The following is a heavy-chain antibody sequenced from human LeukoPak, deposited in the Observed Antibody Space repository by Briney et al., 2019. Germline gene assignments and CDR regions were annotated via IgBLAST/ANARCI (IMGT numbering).Heavy chain of an antibody. D-gene: IGHD3-10*01. CDR1: GFTFSSIG. Sequence: GGSLRLSCAASGFTFSSIGMHWVRQAPGKGLEWVAFIWYDGSNKYYADSVKGRFTISRDNSKDTLYLEMNSLKTEDTAVYYCAKDRGVYYYYYMDVWGRGTTVTVSS. CDR3: AKDRGVYYYYYMDV. CDR2: IWYDGSNK. J-gene: IGHJ6*03. V-gene: IGHV3-30*02.